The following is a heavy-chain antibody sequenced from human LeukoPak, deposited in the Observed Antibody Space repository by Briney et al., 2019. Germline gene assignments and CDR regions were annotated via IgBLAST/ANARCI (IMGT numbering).Heavy chain of an antibody. CDR1: GYTFTGYY. CDR2: INPNSGGT. CDR3: ARGAWIQGPHDY. D-gene: IGHD5-18*01. J-gene: IGHJ4*02. V-gene: IGHV1-2*02. Sequence: APMKVSCKASGYTFTGYYMHWVRQAPGQGLEWMGWINPNSGGTNYAQKFQGRVTMTRDTSISTAYMELSRLRSDDTAVYYCARGAWIQGPHDYWGQGTLVTVSS.